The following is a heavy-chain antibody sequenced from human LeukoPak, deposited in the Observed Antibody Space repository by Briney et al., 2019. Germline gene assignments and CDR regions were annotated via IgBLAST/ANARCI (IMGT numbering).Heavy chain of an antibody. CDR1: GYTFTSYA. J-gene: IGHJ5*02. Sequence: GASVKVSCKASGYTFTSYAMNWVRQAPGQGLEWMGWINTNTGNPTYAQGFTGRFVFSLDASVSTAYLQISSLKAEDTAVYYCARAPAVVPAAMAVYNWFDPWGQGTLVTVSS. V-gene: IGHV7-4-1*02. D-gene: IGHD2-2*01. CDR2: INTNTGNP. CDR3: ARAPAVVPAAMAVYNWFDP.